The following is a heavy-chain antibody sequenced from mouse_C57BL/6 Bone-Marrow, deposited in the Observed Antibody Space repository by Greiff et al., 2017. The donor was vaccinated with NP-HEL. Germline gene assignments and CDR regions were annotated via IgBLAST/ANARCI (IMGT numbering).Heavy chain of an antibody. D-gene: IGHD2-5*01. V-gene: IGHV5-9*01. Sequence: EVKLVESGGGLVKPGGSLKLSCAASGFTFSSYTMSWVRQTPEKRLEWVATISGGGGNTYYPDSVKGRFTISRDNAKNTLYLQMSSLRSEDTALYYCARQSAYYSKTWFAYWGQGTMVTVSA. CDR2: ISGGGGNT. J-gene: IGHJ3*01. CDR3: ARQSAYYSKTWFAY. CDR1: GFTFSSYT.